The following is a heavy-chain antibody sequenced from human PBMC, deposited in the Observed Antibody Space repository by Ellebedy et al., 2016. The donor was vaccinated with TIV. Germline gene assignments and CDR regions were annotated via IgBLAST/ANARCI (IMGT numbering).Heavy chain of an antibody. D-gene: IGHD5-18*01. V-gene: IGHV3-30*18. CDR1: GFTFSDYY. CDR2: ISYEGSNR. CDR3: AKDLVDTVMVTDSLFDY. Sequence: GGSLRLSCAASGFTFSDYYMSWIRQAPGKGLEWVAVISYEGSNRYYADSVKGRFTISRDNSKNTLYLQMNSLRPEDTAVYYCAKDLVDTVMVTDSLFDYWGQGTLVTVSS. J-gene: IGHJ4*02.